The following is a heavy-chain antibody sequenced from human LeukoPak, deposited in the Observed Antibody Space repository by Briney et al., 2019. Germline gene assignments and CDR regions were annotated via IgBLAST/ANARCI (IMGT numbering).Heavy chain of an antibody. J-gene: IGHJ5*02. CDR2: IYHSGST. CDR1: GGSISSGGYY. D-gene: IGHD1-1*01. CDR3: ARGGTTGIDWFDP. Sequence: SETLSLTRTVSGGSISSGGYYWSWIRQHPGKGLEWIGYIYHSGSTYYNPSLKSRVTISVDRSKNQFSLKLSSVTAADTAVYYCARGGTTGIDWFDPWGQGTLVTVSS. V-gene: IGHV4-31*03.